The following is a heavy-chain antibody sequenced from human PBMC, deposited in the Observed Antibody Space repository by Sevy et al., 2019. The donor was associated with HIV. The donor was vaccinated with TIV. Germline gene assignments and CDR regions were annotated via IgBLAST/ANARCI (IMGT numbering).Heavy chain of an antibody. CDR3: AGGDGPLFDY. V-gene: IGHV4-59*01. CDR1: GGSISSDY. J-gene: IGHJ4*02. CDR2: IYYSGST. Sequence: SETLSLTCTVSGGSISSDYWSWIQQPPGKGLEWIGYIYYSGSTNYNPSLKSRVTISVDTSKNQFSLKLSSVTAADTAVYYYAGGDGPLFDYWGQGTLVTVSS.